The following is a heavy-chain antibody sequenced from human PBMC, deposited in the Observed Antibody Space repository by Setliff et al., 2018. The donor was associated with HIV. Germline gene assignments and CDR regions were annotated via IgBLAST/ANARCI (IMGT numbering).Heavy chain of an antibody. D-gene: IGHD3-22*01. Sequence: SETLSLTCAVYGGSFSGYFWTWIRQPPQKRLEWIGEINHGGDTNYNPSLKSRVTISVDTSKNQFSLKLSSVTAADTAVYYCARVGDFYDGSGHYSVLDAFDMWGQGTKVTVTS. CDR2: INHGGDT. CDR3: ARVGDFYDGSGHYSVLDAFDM. J-gene: IGHJ3*02. V-gene: IGHV4-34*01. CDR1: GGSFSGYF.